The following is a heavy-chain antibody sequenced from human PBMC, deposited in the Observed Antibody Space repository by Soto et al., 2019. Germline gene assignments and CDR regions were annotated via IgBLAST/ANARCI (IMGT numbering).Heavy chain of an antibody. CDR3: AKDRYGSLEGGMDV. CDR1: GFIFDDFG. D-gene: IGHD1-26*01. CDR2: VTWNSGNI. V-gene: IGHV3-9*01. Sequence: EVQLVESGGGLVQPGRSLRLSCAASGFIFDDFGMHWVRQAPGKVLEWVSGVTWNSGNIDYADSVKGRFTITRDNAKNSLYLQMNGLRGEDTALYYCAKDRYGSLEGGMDVWGQGTTVTVSS. J-gene: IGHJ6*02.